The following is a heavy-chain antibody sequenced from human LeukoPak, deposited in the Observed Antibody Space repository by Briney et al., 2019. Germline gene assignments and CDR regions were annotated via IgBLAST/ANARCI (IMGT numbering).Heavy chain of an antibody. V-gene: IGHV4-34*01. J-gene: IGHJ6*03. CDR3: ARQRVVVPAAIPKRYMDV. D-gene: IGHD2-2*01. CDR1: GVPFSGYY. CDR2: INHSGST. Sequence: SETLSLTCAVYGVPFSGYYWNWIRQSPGKGLEWIGDINHSGSTNYNPSLKSRVTITVDTSKNQFSLKLSSVTAADTAVYYCARQRVVVPAAIPKRYMDVWGKGTTVTISS.